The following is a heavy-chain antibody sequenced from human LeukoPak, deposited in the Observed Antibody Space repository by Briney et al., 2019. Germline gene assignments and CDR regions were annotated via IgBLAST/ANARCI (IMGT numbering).Heavy chain of an antibody. CDR1: GGSISSYY. CDR3: ARVHGEKVVPAPYYFDY. Sequence: SETLSLTCTVSGGSISSYYWSWIRQPPGKGLEWIGEINHSGSTNYNPSLKSRVTISVDTSKNQFSLKLSSVTAADTAVYYCARVHGEKVVPAPYYFDYWGQGTLVTVSS. V-gene: IGHV4-34*01. J-gene: IGHJ4*02. D-gene: IGHD2-2*01. CDR2: INHSGST.